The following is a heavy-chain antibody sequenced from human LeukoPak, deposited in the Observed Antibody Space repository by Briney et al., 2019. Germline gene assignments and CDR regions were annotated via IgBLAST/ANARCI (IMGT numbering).Heavy chain of an antibody. CDR2: IIPIFGTA. J-gene: IGHJ4*02. D-gene: IGHD2-21*02. CDR3: ARVGDGTGYYFDY. Sequence: SVKVSCKASGGTFSSYAISWERQAPGQGLEWMGGIIPIFGTANYAQKFQGRVTITADESTSTAYMELSSLRSEDTAVYYCARVGDGTGYYFDYWGQGTLVTVSS. CDR1: GGTFSSYA. V-gene: IGHV1-69*01.